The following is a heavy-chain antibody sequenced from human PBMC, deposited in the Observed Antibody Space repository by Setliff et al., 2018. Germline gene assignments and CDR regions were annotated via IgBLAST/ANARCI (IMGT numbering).Heavy chain of an antibody. J-gene: IGHJ3*02. CDR3: ARDRYYNSWSGTSITAPHDAFDI. Sequence: ASVKVSCKASGYTLTNYYMHWVRQAPGQGLEWIGIINPSGGLTGYAQKFQGRVTMTRDTSTSTVYMEVSSLRSEDTAVYYCARDRYYNSWSGTSITAPHDAFDIWGQGTMVTVSS. CDR2: INPSGGLT. CDR1: GYTLTNYY. D-gene: IGHD3-3*01. V-gene: IGHV1-46*03.